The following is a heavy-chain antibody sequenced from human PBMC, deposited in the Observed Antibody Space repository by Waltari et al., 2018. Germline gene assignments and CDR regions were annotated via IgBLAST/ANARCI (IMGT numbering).Heavy chain of an antibody. CDR2: ISDSSYTT. CDR3: AKRRNYYDNSGPDFDY. V-gene: IGHV3-23*01. CDR1: GFTFSTYP. D-gene: IGHD3-22*01. Sequence: EVQLLESGGGLVKPGGYLRLSCAASGFTFSTYPMTWVRQGPGKGLEWVSVISDSSYTTNYADSVKGRFTIARDNSKNTLHLQMNSLRAEDTAVYYCAKRRNYYDNSGPDFDYWGQGTLVTVSS. J-gene: IGHJ4*02.